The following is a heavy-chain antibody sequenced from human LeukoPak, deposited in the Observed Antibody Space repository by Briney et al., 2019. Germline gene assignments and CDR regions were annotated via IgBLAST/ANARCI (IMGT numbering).Heavy chain of an antibody. Sequence: PGGSLRLSCAASGFTFSSYSMNWVRQAPGKVLEWVSSISSSSSYIYYADSVKGRFTISRDNAKNSLYLQMNSLRAEDTAVYYCTTILGGNLGGYWGQGTLVTVSS. D-gene: IGHD4-23*01. CDR3: TTILGGNLGGY. J-gene: IGHJ4*02. CDR2: ISSSSSYI. V-gene: IGHV3-21*01. CDR1: GFTFSSYS.